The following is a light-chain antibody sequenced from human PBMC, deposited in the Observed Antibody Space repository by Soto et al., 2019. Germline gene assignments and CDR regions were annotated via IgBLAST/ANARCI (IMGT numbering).Light chain of an antibody. CDR2: GAS. CDR1: QSVSSSY. J-gene: IGKJ5*01. Sequence: EIVLTQSPGTLSLSPGERATLSCRASQSVSSSYLACYQQKPGQAPRLLIYGASSRATGIPDRCSGSGSGTDFTLTISRLEPEDFAVYLCQQYGISPITFGQGTLLEIK. CDR3: QQYGISPIT. V-gene: IGKV3-20*01.